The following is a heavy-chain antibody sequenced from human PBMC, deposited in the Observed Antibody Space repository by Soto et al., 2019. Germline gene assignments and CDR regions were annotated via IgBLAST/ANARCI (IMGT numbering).Heavy chain of an antibody. J-gene: IGHJ5*02. Sequence: GASVKVSCKASGYTFTSYAMHWVRQAPGQRLEWMGWINAGNGNTKYSQKFQGRVTITRDTSASTAYMELSSLRSEDTAVYYWARSAIFGVVTLRPWGQGTLVTVAS. CDR3: ARSAIFGVVTLRP. V-gene: IGHV1-3*01. D-gene: IGHD3-3*01. CDR1: GYTFTSYA. CDR2: INAGNGNT.